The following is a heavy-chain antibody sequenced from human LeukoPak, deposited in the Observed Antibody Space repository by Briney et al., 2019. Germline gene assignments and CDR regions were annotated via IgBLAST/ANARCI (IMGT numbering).Heavy chain of an antibody. J-gene: IGHJ4*02. CDR2: ISSDGSHK. CDR1: GFTFSSYG. Sequence: GRSLRLSCAASGFTFSSYGMHWVRQAPGTGLEWVAVISSDGSHKYHADSVKGRFTISRDNSKNTLYLQMNSLRAEDTAVYYCAKVAVGGTIHYFDYWGQGTLVTVSS. V-gene: IGHV3-30*18. D-gene: IGHD1-26*01. CDR3: AKVAVGGTIHYFDY.